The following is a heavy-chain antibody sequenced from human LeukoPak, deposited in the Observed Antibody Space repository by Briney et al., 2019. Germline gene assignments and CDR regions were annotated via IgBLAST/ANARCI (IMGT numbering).Heavy chain of an antibody. V-gene: IGHV4-59*08. D-gene: IGHD3-16*02. CDR3: ARHIGGGIEDMDV. Sequence: SETLSLTCTVSGGSIGTYYWSWIQQSSGKGLEWIGYIYVTGTRYNPYLQSRVTISVDRSRNQFFLKMSSVTAADTAVYYCARHIGGGIEDMDVWGKGTKVIVSS. CDR1: GGSIGTYY. CDR2: IYVTGT. J-gene: IGHJ6*03.